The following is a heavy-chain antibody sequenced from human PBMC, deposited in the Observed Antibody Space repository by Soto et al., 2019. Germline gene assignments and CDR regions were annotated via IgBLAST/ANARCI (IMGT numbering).Heavy chain of an antibody. CDR1: GYTFTIYG. J-gene: IGHJ3*02. CDR3: ARYCSGGSCYSDDAFDI. Sequence: VSVKVSCKASGYTFTIYGISWVRQAPGQGLEWMGWISAYNGNTNYAQKLQGRVTMTTDTSTSTAYMELRSLRSDDTAVYYCARYCSGGSCYSDDAFDIWGQGTMVTVSS. CDR2: ISAYNGNT. D-gene: IGHD2-15*01. V-gene: IGHV1-18*01.